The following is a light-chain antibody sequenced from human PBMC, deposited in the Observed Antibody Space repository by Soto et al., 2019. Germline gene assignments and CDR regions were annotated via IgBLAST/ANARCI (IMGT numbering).Light chain of an antibody. CDR3: AARDASLSAWV. CDR2: TDN. CDR1: SSNIGSNF. J-gene: IGLJ3*02. V-gene: IGLV1-47*02. Sequence: QSVLTQPPSASETPGQRVTISCSGGSSNIGSNFVYWYQQLPGTAPKLLIYTDNQRPSGVPDRFSGSKSGTSASLAISGLRSEDEAHYYCAARDASLSAWVFGGGTKVTAL.